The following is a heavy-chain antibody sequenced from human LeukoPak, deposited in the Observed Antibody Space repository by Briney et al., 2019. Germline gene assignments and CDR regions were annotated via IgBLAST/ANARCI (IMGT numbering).Heavy chain of an antibody. J-gene: IGHJ6*04. Sequence: GGSLRLSCAASGIPFTTSDMHWVRQAPGKGLEWVAFIRNDGSNTYYADSVKGRFTISRDTAKNSLYLQMNSLRAEDTAVYYCAELGITMIGGVWGKGTTVTISS. CDR2: IRNDGSNT. CDR1: GIPFTTSD. CDR3: AELGITMIGGV. D-gene: IGHD3-10*02. V-gene: IGHV3-30*02.